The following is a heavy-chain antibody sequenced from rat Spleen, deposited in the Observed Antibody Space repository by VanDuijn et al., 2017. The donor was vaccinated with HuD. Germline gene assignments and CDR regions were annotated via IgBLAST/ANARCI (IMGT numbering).Heavy chain of an antibody. CDR3: ATRKANWFPY. Sequence: EVQLVESGGGLVQPGRSLKLSCVASGFTFSNHWMTWIRQAPGKGLEWVASITDTGGHTYYRDSVKGRFTISRDHAKSTLYLQMDSLRSEDTATYYCATRKANWFPYWGQGTLVTVSS. V-gene: IGHV5-31*01. CDR2: ITDTGGHT. D-gene: IGHD1-11*01. CDR1: GFTFSNHW. J-gene: IGHJ3*01.